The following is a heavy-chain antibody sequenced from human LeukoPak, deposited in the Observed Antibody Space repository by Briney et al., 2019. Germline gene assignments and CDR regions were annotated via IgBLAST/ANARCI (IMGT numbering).Heavy chain of an antibody. CDR3: ARARTVPAATDY. J-gene: IGHJ4*02. CDR1: GGSFSGYY. V-gene: IGHV4-34*01. Sequence: SETLSLTCAVYGGSFSGYYWSWIRQPPGKGLEWIGEINHSGSTNYNPSLKSRVTISVDTSKNQFSLKLSSVTAADTAVYYCARARTVPAATDYWGQGTLVTVFS. D-gene: IGHD2-2*01. CDR2: INHSGST.